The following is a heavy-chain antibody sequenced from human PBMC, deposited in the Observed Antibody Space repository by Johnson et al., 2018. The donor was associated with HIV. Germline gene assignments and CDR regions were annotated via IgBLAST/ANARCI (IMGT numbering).Heavy chain of an antibody. J-gene: IGHJ3*02. V-gene: IGHV3-30*02. Sequence: MQLVESGGGLVKPGGSLRLSCVASGFTFSDYYMAWIRQAPGQGLAWVAFIRYDVSNKYYVDSVKGRFTISRDNSKNTLYLHMNSLRAEDTAVYYCAKDGESHQLPLGDAFDSWGQGTMVTVSS. D-gene: IGHD1-1*01. CDR3: AKDGESHQLPLGDAFDS. CDR2: IRYDVSNK. CDR1: GFTFSDYY.